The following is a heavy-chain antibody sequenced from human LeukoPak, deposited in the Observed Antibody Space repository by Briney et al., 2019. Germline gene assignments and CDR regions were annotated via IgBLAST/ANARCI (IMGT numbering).Heavy chain of an antibody. J-gene: IGHJ4*02. CDR2: INQDGSQK. V-gene: IGHV3-7*04. D-gene: IGHD5-24*01. CDR3: ARMRDDYMGRYFFDY. Sequence: LPGGSLRLSCAASGFTFSGFSMSWVRQAPGKGLEWVANINQDGSQKYYVDSVRGRFTISRDNAKNSLYLQMDSLRAEDTAVYYCARMRDDYMGRYFFDYWGQGTLVTVSS. CDR1: GFTFSGFS.